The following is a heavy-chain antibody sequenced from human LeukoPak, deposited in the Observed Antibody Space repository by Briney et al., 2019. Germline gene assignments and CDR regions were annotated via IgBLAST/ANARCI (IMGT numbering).Heavy chain of an antibody. D-gene: IGHD5-12*01. V-gene: IGHV4-38-2*01. CDR2: IYYSGST. CDR3: ARPMVGLYSGYDL. CDR1: GFTFDDYG. Sequence: GSLRLSCAASGFTFDDYGTSWVRQPPGKGLEWIGSIYYSGSTYYNPSLKSRVTISVDTSKNQFSLRLSSVTAADTAVYYCARPMVGLYSGYDLWGQGTLVTVSS. J-gene: IGHJ5*02.